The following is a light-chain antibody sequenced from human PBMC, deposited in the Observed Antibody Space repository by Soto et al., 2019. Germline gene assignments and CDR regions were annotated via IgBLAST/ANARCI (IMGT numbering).Light chain of an antibody. J-gene: IGKJ4*01. Sequence: IQMTQSPSSLSESVGDRVTITCRASQGISSNLAWYQQKPGQDPKLLIYAASTLQSGVPSRFSGSGSGTDFTLTISSLQSEDFATYYCQQLNSYPLTFGGGTKVEIK. V-gene: IGKV1-9*01. CDR1: QGISSN. CDR3: QQLNSYPLT. CDR2: AAS.